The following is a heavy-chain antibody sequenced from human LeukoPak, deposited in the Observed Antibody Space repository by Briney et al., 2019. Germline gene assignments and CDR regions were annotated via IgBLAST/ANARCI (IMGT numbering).Heavy chain of an antibody. D-gene: IGHD3-9*01. CDR1: GYTFTSYG. J-gene: IGHJ5*02. CDR2: ISAYNGNT. CDR3: ARVAYYDILTGYHTEPVPDWNWFDP. Sequence: ASVKVSCKASGYTFTSYGISWVRQAPGQGLEWMGWISAYNGNTNYAQELQGRVTMTTDTSTSTAYMELRSLRSDDTAVYYCARVAYYDILTGYHTEPVPDWNWFDPWGQGTLVTVSS. V-gene: IGHV1-18*01.